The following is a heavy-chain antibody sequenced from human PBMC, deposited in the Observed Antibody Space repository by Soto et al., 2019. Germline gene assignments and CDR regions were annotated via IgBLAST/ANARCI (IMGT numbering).Heavy chain of an antibody. Sequence: SLRLSCPASGLTLRSCTMSSLREAPGQGLEWDSAHSGSGGSTYYADSVKGRFTISRDNSKNTLYLQMNSLRAEDTAVYYCAKSSSSWYNWFDPWGQGTLVTVSS. J-gene: IGHJ5*02. V-gene: IGHV3-23*01. CDR3: AKSSSSWYNWFDP. CDR2: HSGSGGST. D-gene: IGHD6-13*01. CDR1: GLTLRSCT.